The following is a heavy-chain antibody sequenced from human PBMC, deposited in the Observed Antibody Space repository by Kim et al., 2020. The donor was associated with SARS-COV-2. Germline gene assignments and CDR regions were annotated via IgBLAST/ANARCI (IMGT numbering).Heavy chain of an antibody. J-gene: IGHJ4*02. CDR1: GGTFSSYA. D-gene: IGHD2-15*01. CDR3: ARARPRYGGIPL. CDR2: IIPIFGTA. V-gene: IGHV1-69*13. Sequence: SVKVSCKASGGTFSSYAISWVRQAPGQGLEWMGGIIPIFGTANYAQKFQGRVTITADESTSTAYMELSSLRSEDTAVYYCARARPRYGGIPLWGQGTLVTVSS.